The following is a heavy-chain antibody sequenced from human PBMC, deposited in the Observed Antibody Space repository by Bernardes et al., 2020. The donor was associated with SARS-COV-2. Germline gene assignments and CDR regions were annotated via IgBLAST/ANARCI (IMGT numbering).Heavy chain of an antibody. CDR3: ARPGVVTGMDV. CDR2: ISSSSSTI. CDR1: GFTFSSYS. V-gene: IGHV3-48*01. D-gene: IGHD3-3*01. Sequence: VGSLRLSCAASGFTFSSYSMNWVRQAPGKGLEWVSYISSSSSTIYYADSVKGRFTISRDNAKNSLYLQMNSLRAEDTAVYYCARPGVVTGMDVWGQGTTVTVSS. J-gene: IGHJ6*02.